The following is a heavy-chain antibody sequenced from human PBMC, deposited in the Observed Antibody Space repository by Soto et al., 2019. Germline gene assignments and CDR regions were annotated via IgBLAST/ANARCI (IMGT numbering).Heavy chain of an antibody. CDR2: IYYSGST. Sequence: PSETPSLTCTVSGGSISSSSYYWGWIRHPPGKGLEWIGSIYYSGSTYYNPSLKSRVTISVDTSKNQFSLKLSSVTAADTAVYYCARENDYGDYDYWGQGTLVTVSS. D-gene: IGHD4-17*01. CDR3: ARENDYGDYDY. J-gene: IGHJ4*02. CDR1: GGSISSSSYY. V-gene: IGHV4-39*07.